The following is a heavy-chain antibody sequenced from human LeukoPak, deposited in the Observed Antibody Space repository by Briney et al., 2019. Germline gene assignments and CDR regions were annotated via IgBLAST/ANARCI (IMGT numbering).Heavy chain of an antibody. V-gene: IGHV3-30*02. Sequence: PGGSLRLSCAASGFTFSSYWMSWVRQAPGKGLEWVAFIRYDGSKKYYADSVKGRFTISRDNSKNTLYLQMNSLRAEDTAVYYCAKDRGGSWSLDYWGQGTLVTVSS. CDR1: GFTFSSYW. D-gene: IGHD1-26*01. CDR2: IRYDGSKK. J-gene: IGHJ4*02. CDR3: AKDRGGSWSLDY.